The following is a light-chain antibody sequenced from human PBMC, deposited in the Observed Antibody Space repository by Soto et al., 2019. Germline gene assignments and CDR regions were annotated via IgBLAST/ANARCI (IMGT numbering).Light chain of an antibody. Sequence: DIVLTQSPDSLAVSLGERATINCKYSQSVLYSSNNKNYLAWYQQQPGQHPKLLIYWASTRESGVPDRFSGLGSGTDFALAIIILQAEDVAVYYCQKYYSTPLTVGGGTKVAIK. J-gene: IGKJ4*01. CDR2: WAS. CDR3: QKYYSTPLT. V-gene: IGKV4-1*01. CDR1: QSVLYSSNNKNY.